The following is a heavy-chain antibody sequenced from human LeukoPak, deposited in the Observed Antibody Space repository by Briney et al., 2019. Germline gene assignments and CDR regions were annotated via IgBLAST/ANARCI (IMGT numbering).Heavy chain of an antibody. V-gene: IGHV3-66*01. J-gene: IGHJ6*02. D-gene: IGHD6-13*01. Sequence: GGSLRLSCAASGFTFSDYAMSWVRQAPGKGLEWVSVIYSGGSTYYADSVKGRFTISRDNSKNTLYLQMNSLRAEDTAVYYCARDVRAAATLYYYYYGMDVWGQGTTVTVSS. CDR3: ARDVRAAATLYYYYYGMDV. CDR1: GFTFSDYA. CDR2: IYSGGST.